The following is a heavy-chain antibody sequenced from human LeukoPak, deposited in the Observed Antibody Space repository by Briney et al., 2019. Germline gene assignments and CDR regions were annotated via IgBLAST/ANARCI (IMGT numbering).Heavy chain of an antibody. D-gene: IGHD6-19*01. J-gene: IGHJ4*02. CDR2: ISGSSTYI. CDR3: ARDRGNSGFSDY. CDR1: GFTFSSYS. Sequence: GGSLRLSCAASGFTFSSYSMNWVRQAPGKGLEWVSSISGSSTYIYYADSVKGRFTISRDNAKNSLYLQMNSLRAEDTAVYYCARDRGNSGFSDYWGQGTLVTVSS. V-gene: IGHV3-21*01.